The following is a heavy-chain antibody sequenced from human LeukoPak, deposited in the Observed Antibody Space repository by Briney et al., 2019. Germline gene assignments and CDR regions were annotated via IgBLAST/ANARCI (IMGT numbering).Heavy chain of an antibody. CDR1: GASFSAYY. Sequence: SETLSLTCAVYGASFSAYYWSWIRQPPGKGLEWIGEINHSGSTNYNPSLKSRVTISVDTSKNQFSLKLSSVTAADTAVYYCARDQWLDFDYWGQGTLVTVSS. J-gene: IGHJ4*02. V-gene: IGHV4-34*01. CDR2: INHSGST. CDR3: ARDQWLDFDY. D-gene: IGHD6-19*01.